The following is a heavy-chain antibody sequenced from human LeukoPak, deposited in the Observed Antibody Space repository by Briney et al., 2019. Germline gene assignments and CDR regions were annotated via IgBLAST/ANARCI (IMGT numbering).Heavy chain of an antibody. CDR2: IIVGSGTT. J-gene: IGHJ6*02. Sequence: SVKVSCKSSGFSFSNSAVQWVRQARGQRLEWIGWIIVGSGTTNYAQSLQGRLTITRDMSTTTAYMELSSLRSEDTAVYYCAAGYCSGGSCYRGYYYYGMDVWGQGTTVTVSS. CDR1: GFSFSNSA. CDR3: AAGYCSGGSCYRGYYYYGMDV. D-gene: IGHD2-15*01. V-gene: IGHV1-58*01.